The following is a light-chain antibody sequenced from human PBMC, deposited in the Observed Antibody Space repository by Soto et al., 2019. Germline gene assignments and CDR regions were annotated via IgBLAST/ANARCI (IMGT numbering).Light chain of an antibody. CDR1: QSVSNSF. Sequence: EIVLTQSPGTLSLSPGERATLSCRASQSVSNSFLAWYQQKPGQAPRLLMYGATSRATGIPDRFRGSGSGTDFTLTISRLEPEDFAVYSCQQYGSTPMTFGQGTKVEIK. CDR2: GAT. CDR3: QQYGSTPMT. J-gene: IGKJ1*01. V-gene: IGKV3-20*01.